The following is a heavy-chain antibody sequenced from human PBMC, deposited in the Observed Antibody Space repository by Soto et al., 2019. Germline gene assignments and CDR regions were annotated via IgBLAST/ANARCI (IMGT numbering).Heavy chain of an antibody. D-gene: IGHD6-6*01. CDR3: ARDQIAARPAFYYHYGMDV. CDR1: GGTFSSYA. V-gene: IGHV1-69*01. J-gene: IGHJ6*02. Sequence: QVQLVQSGAEVKKPGSSVKVSCKASGGTFSSYAISWVRQAPGQGLEWMGGIIPIFGTANYAQKFQGRVTITADESTSTAYMELSSLRSEDTAVYYCARDQIAARPAFYYHYGMDVWGLGTTVTVSS. CDR2: IIPIFGTA.